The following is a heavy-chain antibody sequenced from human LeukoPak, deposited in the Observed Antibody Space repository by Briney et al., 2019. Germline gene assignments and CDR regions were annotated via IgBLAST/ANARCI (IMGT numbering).Heavy chain of an antibody. Sequence: PGGSLRLSCATSGFTFSNYWMSWVRQAPGKGLEWVAKIKEDGSEKKYVDSVKGRFTISRGNAENAVHLEMNSLRAEDTAVYYCTRMYLYESSGYRPSDYWGQGTLVTVSS. CDR2: IKEDGSEK. CDR3: TRMYLYESSGYRPSDY. J-gene: IGHJ4*02. D-gene: IGHD3-22*01. V-gene: IGHV3-7*01. CDR1: GFTFSNYW.